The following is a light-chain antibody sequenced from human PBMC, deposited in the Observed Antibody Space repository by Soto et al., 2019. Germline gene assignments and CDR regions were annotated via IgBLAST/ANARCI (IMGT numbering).Light chain of an antibody. CDR3: QKYNSAPLT. Sequence: EIVLTQSPATLSLSPGERATLSCGASQSVSTNYLAWYQQKPGLAPRLLIYDASSRATGISDRFSGSGSGTDFTLTISSLQPEDVAAYYCQKYNSAPLTFGGGTKVEIK. V-gene: IGKV3D-20*01. CDR1: QSVSTNY. J-gene: IGKJ4*01. CDR2: DAS.